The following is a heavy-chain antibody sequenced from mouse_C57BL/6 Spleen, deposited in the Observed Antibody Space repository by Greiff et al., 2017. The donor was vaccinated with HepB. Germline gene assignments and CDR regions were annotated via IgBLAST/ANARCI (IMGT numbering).Heavy chain of an antibody. CDR1: GYTFTSYW. CDR3: ARRDGYYENWYFDV. J-gene: IGHJ1*03. D-gene: IGHD2-3*01. CDR2: IDPYDSET. Sequence: QVQLQQPGAELVRPGSSVKLSCKASGYTFTSYWMHWVKQRPIQGLEWIGNIDPYDSETHYNQKFKDKATLTVDKSSSTAYMQLSSLTSEDSAVYYCARRDGYYENWYFDVWGTGTTVTVSS. V-gene: IGHV1-52*01.